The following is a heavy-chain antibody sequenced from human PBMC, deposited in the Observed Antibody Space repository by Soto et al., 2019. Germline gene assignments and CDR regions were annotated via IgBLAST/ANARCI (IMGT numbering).Heavy chain of an antibody. J-gene: IGHJ4*02. D-gene: IGHD3-22*01. CDR2: FFIGGNT. CDR1: GGSISSTTYY. CDR3: ARGRSMNYDSSGYWLFDY. V-gene: IGHV4-39*07. Sequence: SETLSLTCTVSGGSISSTTYYWGWMRQPPGKGLEWIASFFIGGNTYYNPSLKSRVTISIDTSKNQFSLKLSSVTAADTAVYYCARGRSMNYDSSGYWLFDYWGQGTLVTVSS.